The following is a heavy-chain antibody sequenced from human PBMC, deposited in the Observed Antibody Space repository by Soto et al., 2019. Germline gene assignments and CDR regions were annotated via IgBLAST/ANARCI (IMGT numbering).Heavy chain of an antibody. CDR3: AKSPRTTSKYYYYMDV. CDR2: INHSGST. Sequence: SETLSLTCAVYGGSFSGYYWSWIRQPPGKGLEWIGEINHSGSTNYNPSLKSRVTISVDTSKNQFSLKLSSVTAADTAVYYCAKSPRTTSKYYYYMDVWGKGXTVTVSS. J-gene: IGHJ6*03. V-gene: IGHV4-34*01. D-gene: IGHD1-7*01. CDR1: GGSFSGYY.